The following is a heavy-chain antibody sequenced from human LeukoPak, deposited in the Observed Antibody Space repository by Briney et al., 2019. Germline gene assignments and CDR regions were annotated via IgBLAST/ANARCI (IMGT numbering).Heavy chain of an antibody. J-gene: IGHJ3*02. V-gene: IGHV1-2*02. CDR3: ASIITMVREGAFDI. CDR1: GYTFTGYY. D-gene: IGHD3-10*01. CDR2: INPNSGGT. Sequence: ASVKVSCKASGYTFTGYYMHWVRHAPGQGLEWMGWINPNSGGTNYAQKFQGRVTMTRDTSISTAYMELSRLRSDDTAVYYCASIITMVREGAFDIWGQGTMVTVSS.